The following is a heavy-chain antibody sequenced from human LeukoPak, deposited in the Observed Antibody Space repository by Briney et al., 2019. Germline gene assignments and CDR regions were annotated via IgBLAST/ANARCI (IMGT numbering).Heavy chain of an antibody. Sequence: SETLSLTCTVSGGSISNYYWSRIRQPAGKGLEWIGRIYTSGSTNYNPSLKSRVTMSVDTSKNQFSLKLSSVTAADTAVYYCARGYGSGSYRRGAFNYWGQGTLVTVSS. D-gene: IGHD3-10*01. J-gene: IGHJ4*02. CDR3: ARGYGSGSYRRGAFNY. V-gene: IGHV4-4*07. CDR2: IYTSGST. CDR1: GGSISNYY.